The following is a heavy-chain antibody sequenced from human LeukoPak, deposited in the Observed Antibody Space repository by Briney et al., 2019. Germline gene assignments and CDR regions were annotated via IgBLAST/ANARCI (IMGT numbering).Heavy chain of an antibody. Sequence: SETLSLTCTVSGGSISSYYWSWIRQPPGKGLEWIGYIYYSGSTNYNPSLKSRVTISVDTPKNQFSLKLSSVTAADTAVYYCARGWESYYYGSGSYLDYMDVWGKGTTVTISS. J-gene: IGHJ6*03. D-gene: IGHD3-10*01. V-gene: IGHV4-59*12. CDR2: IYYSGST. CDR3: ARGWESYYYGSGSYLDYMDV. CDR1: GGSISSYY.